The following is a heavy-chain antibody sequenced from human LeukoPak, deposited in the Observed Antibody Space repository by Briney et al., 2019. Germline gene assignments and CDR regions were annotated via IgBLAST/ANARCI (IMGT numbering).Heavy chain of an antibody. CDR2: IYHSGST. CDR1: GFTFSSYS. V-gene: IGHV4-38-2*01. J-gene: IGHJ4*02. CDR3: ARLGLTGYLPETLYYFDY. Sequence: GSLRLSCAASGFTFSSYSMNWVRQPPGKGLEWIGSIYHSGSTYYNPSLKSRVTISVDTSKNQFSLKLSSVTAADTAVYYCARLGLTGYLPETLYYFDYWGQGTLVTVSS. D-gene: IGHD3-9*01.